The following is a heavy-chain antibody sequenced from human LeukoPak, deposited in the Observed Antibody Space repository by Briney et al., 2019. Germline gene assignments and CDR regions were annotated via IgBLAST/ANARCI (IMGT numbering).Heavy chain of an antibody. V-gene: IGHV4-39*01. CDR1: GGSISNSSYY. CDR2: IYYRGST. CDR3: ARHDYIAYAFDI. Sequence: SETLSLTCTVSGGSISNSSYYWGWIRQPPGKGLQWIGGIYYRGSTYYNPSLRSRVTISVDTSKNQFSLKLSSVTAADTAVYCCARHDYIAYAFDIWGQGTMVTVSS. D-gene: IGHD4/OR15-4a*01. J-gene: IGHJ3*02.